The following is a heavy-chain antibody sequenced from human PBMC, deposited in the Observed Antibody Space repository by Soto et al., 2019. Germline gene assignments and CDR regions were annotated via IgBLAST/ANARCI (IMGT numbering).Heavy chain of an antibody. CDR3: ARVVTYYYDSSGYYEGGYYFDY. D-gene: IGHD3-22*01. J-gene: IGHJ4*02. CDR1: GGSISSYY. Sequence: SETLSLTCTVSGGSISSYYWSWIRQPPGKGLEWIGYIYYSGSTNYNPSLKSRVTISVDTSKNQFSLKLSSVTAADTAVYYCARVVTYYYDSSGYYEGGYYFDYWGQGTLVTSPQ. V-gene: IGHV4-59*01. CDR2: IYYSGST.